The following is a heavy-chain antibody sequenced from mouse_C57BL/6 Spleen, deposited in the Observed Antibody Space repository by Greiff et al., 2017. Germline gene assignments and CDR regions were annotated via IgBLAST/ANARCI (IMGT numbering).Heavy chain of an antibody. J-gene: IGHJ2*01. CDR1: GFTFSNYW. CDR2: IRLKSDNYAT. CDR3: TYGYFSDY. V-gene: IGHV6-3*01. Sequence: EVKLMESGGGLVQPGGSMKLSCVASGFTFSNYWMNWVRQSPEQGLEWVAQIRLKSDNYATHYAESVKGRFTISRDDSKSSVYLQMNNLRAEDTGIYYCTYGYFSDYWGQGTTLTVSS. D-gene: IGHD2-2*01.